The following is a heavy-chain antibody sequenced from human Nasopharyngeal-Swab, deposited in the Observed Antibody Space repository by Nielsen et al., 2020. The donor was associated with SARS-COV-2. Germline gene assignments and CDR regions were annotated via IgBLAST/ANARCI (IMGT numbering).Heavy chain of an antibody. V-gene: IGHV3-30*02. D-gene: IGHD5-18*01. CDR1: GFTFSSYG. Sequence: GESLKISCAASGFTFSSYGMHWVRQAPGEGLEWVAFIRYDGSNKYYADSVKGRFTISRDNSKNTLYLQMNSLRAEDTAVYYCAKDSMDTAMVYDYYYYYMDVWGKGTTVTVSS. J-gene: IGHJ6*03. CDR3: AKDSMDTAMVYDYYYYYMDV. CDR2: IRYDGSNK.